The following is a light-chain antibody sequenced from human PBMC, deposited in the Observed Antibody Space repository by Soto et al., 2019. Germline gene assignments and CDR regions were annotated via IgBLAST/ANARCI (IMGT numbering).Light chain of an antibody. J-gene: IGKJ1*01. Sequence: DIQMTQSPSSLSASVGDRVTITCRASQGISKYLVWYQQKPGKVPKLLIYAASTLQSGVPSRFSGSGSGTDFTLTISSLLPEDVATYYCQKYNAAPWTFGQGTKVEIK. CDR2: AAS. CDR1: QGISKY. CDR3: QKYNAAPWT. V-gene: IGKV1-27*01.